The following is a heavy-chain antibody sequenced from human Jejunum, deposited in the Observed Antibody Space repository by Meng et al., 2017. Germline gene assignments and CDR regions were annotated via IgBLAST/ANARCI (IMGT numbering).Heavy chain of an antibody. D-gene: IGHD3-16*01. J-gene: IGHJ6*02. CDR3: ARNNASPLGYYYYGMDV. V-gene: IGHV4-31*03. CDR1: GASISSGGYY. CDR2: ISYSGNT. Sequence: SETLSLTCSVSGASISSGGYYWNWVRQHPGKGLEWIGHISYSGNTYYNPSLKSRLTISLDTSKNQFSLRLSSVTAADTAVYYCARNNASPLGYYYYGMDVWGQGTTVTVSS.